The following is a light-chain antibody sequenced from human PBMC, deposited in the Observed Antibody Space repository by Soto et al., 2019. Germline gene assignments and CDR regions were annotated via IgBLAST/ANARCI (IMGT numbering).Light chain of an antibody. J-gene: IGLJ7*01. CDR1: SSNIGSNY. CDR2: RNN. V-gene: IGLV1-47*01. CDR3: AAWDDSLSVPV. Sequence: QSVLTQPPSASGTPGQRVTISCSGSSSNIGSNYVYWYQQLPGTAPKLLIYRNNQRPSGVPDRFSGSKSGTSASLAISGLRYGDEADYYCAAWDDSLSVPVFGGGTQLTVL.